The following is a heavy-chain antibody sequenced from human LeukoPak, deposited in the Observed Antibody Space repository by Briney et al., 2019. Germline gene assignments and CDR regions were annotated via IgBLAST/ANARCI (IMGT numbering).Heavy chain of an antibody. CDR1: GGSISSSSYY. CDR2: IYYSGST. J-gene: IGHJ6*02. CDR3: VTQSTRPRVSALPRAYYYYGMDV. D-gene: IGHD2-15*01. Sequence: ETLSLTCTVSGGSISSSSYYWGWIRQPPGKGLEWIGSIYYSGSTYYNPSLKSRVTISVDTSKNQFSLKLSSVTAADTAVYYCVTQSTRPRVSALPRAYYYYGMDVWGQGTTVTVSS. V-gene: IGHV4-39*07.